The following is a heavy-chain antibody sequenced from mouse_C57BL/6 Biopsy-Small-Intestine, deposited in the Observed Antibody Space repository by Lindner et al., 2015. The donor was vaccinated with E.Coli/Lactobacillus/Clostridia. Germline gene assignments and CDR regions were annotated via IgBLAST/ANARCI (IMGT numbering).Heavy chain of an antibody. J-gene: IGHJ3*01. V-gene: IGHV1-85*01. CDR3: ARSRDGYPFAS. D-gene: IGHD2-3*01. CDR2: IYPRDDST. Sequence: VQLQESGPELVKPGASVKLSCKASGYMFTSYVFSWVKQRPGQGLEWIGWIYPRDDSTNYNENFKGKATLTVDTSSSTAFMELHSLTSEDSAVYFCARSRDGYPFASWGQGTLVTVS. CDR1: GYMFTSYV.